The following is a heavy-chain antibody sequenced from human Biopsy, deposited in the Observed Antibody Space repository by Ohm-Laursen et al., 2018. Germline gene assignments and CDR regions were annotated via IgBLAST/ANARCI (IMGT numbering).Heavy chain of an antibody. CDR2: ISSSASSM. CDR1: GFTFSSYG. CDR3: ERVGRTRVDGVYSYGMDV. J-gene: IGHJ6*02. V-gene: IGHV3-48*01. D-gene: IGHD2-15*01. Sequence: SLRLSCTASGFTFSSYGMSWVRQAPGKGLEWVSYISSSASSMYYADSVKGRFTISRDNAKKSLYLQMNSLRAEDTAVYYCERVGRTRVDGVYSYGMDVWGQGTTVIVSS.